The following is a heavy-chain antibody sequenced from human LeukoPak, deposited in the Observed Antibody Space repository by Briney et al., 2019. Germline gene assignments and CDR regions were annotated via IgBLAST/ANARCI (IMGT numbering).Heavy chain of an antibody. V-gene: IGHV3-30*12. CDR1: GFTFSSYG. CDR2: ISYDGSNK. D-gene: IGHD5-24*01. CDR3: ARASDPWLQPT. J-gene: IGHJ5*02. Sequence: PGGSLRLSCAASGFTFSSYGMHWVRQAPGKGLEWVAVISYDGSNKYYADSVKGRFTNSRDNSKNTLYLQMNSLRAEDTAVYYCARASDPWLQPTWGQGTLVTVSS.